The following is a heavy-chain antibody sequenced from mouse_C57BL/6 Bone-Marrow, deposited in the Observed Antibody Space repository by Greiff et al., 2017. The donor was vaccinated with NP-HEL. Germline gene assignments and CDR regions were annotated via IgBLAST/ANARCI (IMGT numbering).Heavy chain of an antibody. D-gene: IGHD1-1*01. CDR3: ARWKMLLPWYFDV. CDR1: GYTFTSYW. V-gene: IGHV1-50*01. CDR2: IDPSDSYT. J-gene: IGHJ1*03. Sequence: QVQLQQPGAELVKPGASVKLSCKASGYTFTSYWMQWVKQRPGQGLEWIGEIDPSDSYTNYNQKFKGKATLTVDTSSSTAYMQLSSLTSEDSAVYYCARWKMLLPWYFDVWGTGTTVTVSS.